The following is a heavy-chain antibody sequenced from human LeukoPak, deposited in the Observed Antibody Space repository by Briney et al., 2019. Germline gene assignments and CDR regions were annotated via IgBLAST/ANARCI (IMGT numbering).Heavy chain of an antibody. CDR2: INPNSGGT. D-gene: IGHD5-24*01. CDR1: GYTFTGYY. J-gene: IGHJ6*02. CDR3: ARARMYYYYYGMDV. Sequence: ASVKVSCKASGYTFTGYYMHWVRQAPGQGLEWMGRINPNSGGTNYAQKFQGRVTMTRDTSISTAYMELSRLRSDDTAVYYCARARMYYYYYGMDVWGQGTTVTVSS. V-gene: IGHV1-2*06.